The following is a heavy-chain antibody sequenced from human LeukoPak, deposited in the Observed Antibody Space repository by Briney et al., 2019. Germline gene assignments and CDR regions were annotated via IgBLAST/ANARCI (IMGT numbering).Heavy chain of an antibody. CDR1: GVSFTGYS. J-gene: IGHJ1*01. D-gene: IGHD6-19*01. Sequence: ETLSLTCAVSGVSFTGYSWTWIRQAPGKGLEWVSVLYGGGSAYYPDSVKGRFTISRDNSKNTLYLQMNSLRAEDTAVYYCAGNAYSSGWYGYFQHWGQGTLVTVSS. CDR3: AGNAYSSGWYGYFQH. CDR2: LYGGGSA. V-gene: IGHV3-66*01.